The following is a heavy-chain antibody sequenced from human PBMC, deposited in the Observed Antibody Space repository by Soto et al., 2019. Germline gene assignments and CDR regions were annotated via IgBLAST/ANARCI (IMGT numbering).Heavy chain of an antibody. CDR2: ISAYNGNT. CDR3: AGVVDTAMAPGPFDI. V-gene: IGHV1-18*01. CDR1: GYTFTSYG. D-gene: IGHD5-18*01. Sequence: GASVKVSCKASGYTFTSYGISWVRQAPGQGLEWMGWISAYNGNTNYAQKLQGRVTMTTDTSTSTAYMELRSLRSDDTAVYYCAGVVDTAMAPGPFDIWGQGTMVTVSS. J-gene: IGHJ3*02.